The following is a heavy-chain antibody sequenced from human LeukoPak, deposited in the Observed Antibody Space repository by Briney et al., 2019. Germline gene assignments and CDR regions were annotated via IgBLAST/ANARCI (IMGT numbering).Heavy chain of an antibody. CDR3: ARERASTGYRSGGSCYV. Sequence: SETLSLTCTVSGGSISSGGYYWSWIRQPPGKGLEWIGYIYYSGSTYYNPSLKSRVTISVDTSKNQFSLKLSSVTAADTAVYYCARERASTGYRSGGSCYVWGQGTLVTVSS. V-gene: IGHV4-30-4*01. J-gene: IGHJ4*02. CDR2: IYYSGST. D-gene: IGHD2-15*01. CDR1: GGSISSGGYY.